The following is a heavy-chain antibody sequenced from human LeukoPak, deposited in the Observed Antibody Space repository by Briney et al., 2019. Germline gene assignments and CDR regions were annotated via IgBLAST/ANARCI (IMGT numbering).Heavy chain of an antibody. V-gene: IGHV3-30*04. CDR1: GFTFSSYA. D-gene: IGHD3-22*01. Sequence: GRSLRLSCAASGFTFSSYAMHWVRQAPGKGLEWVAVISYDGSNKYYADSVKGRFTISRDNSKNTLYLQMNSLRAEDTAVYYCAKDLYDSSGYYYPVDYWGQGTLVTVSS. J-gene: IGHJ4*02. CDR3: AKDLYDSSGYYYPVDY. CDR2: ISYDGSNK.